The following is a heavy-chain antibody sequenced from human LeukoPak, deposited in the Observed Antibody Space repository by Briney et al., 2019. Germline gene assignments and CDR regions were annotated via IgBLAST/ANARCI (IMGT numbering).Heavy chain of an antibody. Sequence: PSETLSLTCTVSGGSISSSSYYWGWIRQPPGKGLEWIGTIHYSGSTYYNPSLRSRVTISVDTSKNQLSLNLSSVTAADTAVYYCARHVTISGPYDASDIWGQGTMVTVSP. D-gene: IGHD5-24*01. CDR3: ARHVTISGPYDASDI. J-gene: IGHJ3*02. CDR2: IHYSGST. V-gene: IGHV4-39*01. CDR1: GGSISSSSYY.